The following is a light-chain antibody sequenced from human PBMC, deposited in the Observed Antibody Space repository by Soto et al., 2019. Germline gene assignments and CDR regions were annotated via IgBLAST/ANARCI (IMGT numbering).Light chain of an antibody. CDR3: ISYAGSNNYV. V-gene: IGLV2-8*01. J-gene: IGLJ1*01. Sequence: QSVLTQPPSASWSPGQSVTISCTGTSSDVGGYSSVAWFQHHPGKAPKLMIYEVSKRPSGVPDRFSGSKSGNTASLTVSGLQAEDEADYYCISYAGSNNYVFGTGTKLTVL. CDR2: EVS. CDR1: SSDVGGYSS.